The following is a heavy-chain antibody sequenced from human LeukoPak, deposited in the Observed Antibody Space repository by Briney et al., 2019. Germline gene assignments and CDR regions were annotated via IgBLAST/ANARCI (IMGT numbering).Heavy chain of an antibody. Sequence: GGSLRLSCGTSGFTFSSYAMHWVRQAPGKGLEWVAFIWYDGDKKYYADSVKGRFTISRDNSKNTLYLQMNSLRAEDTAVYYCAKEVDWGQGTLVTVSS. J-gene: IGHJ4*02. CDR3: AKEVD. CDR2: IWYDGDKK. V-gene: IGHV3-30*02. CDR1: GFTFSSYA. D-gene: IGHD2-15*01.